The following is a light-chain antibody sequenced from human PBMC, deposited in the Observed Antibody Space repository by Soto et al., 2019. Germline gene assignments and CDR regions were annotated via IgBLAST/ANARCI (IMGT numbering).Light chain of an antibody. V-gene: IGKV1-5*01. CDR1: QSISSW. J-gene: IGKJ1*01. Sequence: DVEMAESPSTLFSSVGDRVTINWWASQSISSWLAWYQQKPGKAPKLLIYDASSLESGVPSRFSGSGSGTEFTLTIRSLQPDDFAPYYCKQYNIYRKPFGQGTEVDI. CDR3: KQYNIYRKP. CDR2: DAS.